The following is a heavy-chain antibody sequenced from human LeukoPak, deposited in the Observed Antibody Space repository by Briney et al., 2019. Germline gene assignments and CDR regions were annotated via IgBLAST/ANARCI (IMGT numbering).Heavy chain of an antibody. CDR2: IGNNGGGI. CDR3: AKDVGKWESLHFFDY. D-gene: IGHD1-26*01. CDR1: GFTFSTYT. V-gene: IGHV3-23*01. J-gene: IGHJ4*02. Sequence: PGGSLRLSCAASGFTFSTYTMYWVRHPPGKRLEWVSIIGNNGGGIHYADSVKGRFTISRDNFKNALYLQMNSLRVEDTAVYYCAKDVGKWESLHFFDYWGQGTLVTVSS.